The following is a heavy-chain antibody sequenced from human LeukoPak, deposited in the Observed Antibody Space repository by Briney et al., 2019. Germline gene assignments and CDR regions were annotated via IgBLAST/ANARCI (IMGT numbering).Heavy chain of an antibody. CDR1: GCTFTGYY. CDR2: INPNSGGT. CDR3: ARDSIVGAPTSSDY. J-gene: IGHJ4*02. V-gene: IGHV1-2*02. D-gene: IGHD1-26*01. Sequence: GASVKVSCKASGCTFTGYYMHWVRQAPGQGFEWMGWINPNSGGTNYAQKFQGRVTMTRDTSISTAYMELSRLRSDDTAVYYCARDSIVGAPTSSDYWGQGTLVTVSS.